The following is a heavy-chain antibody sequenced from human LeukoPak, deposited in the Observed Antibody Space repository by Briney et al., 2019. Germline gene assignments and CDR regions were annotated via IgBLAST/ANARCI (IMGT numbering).Heavy chain of an antibody. CDR3: AKDSVYGSGSYYLADY. Sequence: PGGSLRLSCAASGFTFSSYGMHWVRQAPGKGLEWVSVISYDGSNEYYADSEKGRFTISRANSRNTLYLQMNSLRVEDTAVYYCAKDSVYGSGSYYLADYWGQGTLVTVSS. CDR2: ISYDGSNE. J-gene: IGHJ4*02. D-gene: IGHD3-10*01. CDR1: GFTFSSYG. V-gene: IGHV3-30*18.